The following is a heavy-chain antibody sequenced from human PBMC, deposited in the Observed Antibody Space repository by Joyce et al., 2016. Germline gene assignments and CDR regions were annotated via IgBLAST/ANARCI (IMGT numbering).Heavy chain of an antibody. J-gene: IGHJ4*02. CDR3: AKILTATYSSGWFLDY. CDR2: ISDNRIYK. Sequence: QVQLVESGGGVVQPGRSLRLSCAASGLTLSNYGVHWVRQAPGKGLWRVEVISDNRIYKYYADSVKGRFTISIDKSKNTVFLEMNSLRTEDTAVYYCAKILTATYSSGWFLDYWGQGTPVTVSS. V-gene: IGHV3-30*18. CDR1: GLTLSNYG. D-gene: IGHD6-25*01.